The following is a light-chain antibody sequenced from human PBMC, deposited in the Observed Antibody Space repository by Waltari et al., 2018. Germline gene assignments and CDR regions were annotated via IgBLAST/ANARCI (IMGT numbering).Light chain of an antibody. CDR1: QDISTA. J-gene: IGKJ5*01. V-gene: IGKV1D-13*01. Sequence: IQMTQSPSSLSASVGDRVTITCRASQDISTALAWYQQKSGEAPKLLIYDASTLGSGVPSRFSGSGTGTDFTLTISRLQPEDFSTYHCQQFHNYPPTFGQGTRLEIK. CDR2: DAS. CDR3: QQFHNYPPT.